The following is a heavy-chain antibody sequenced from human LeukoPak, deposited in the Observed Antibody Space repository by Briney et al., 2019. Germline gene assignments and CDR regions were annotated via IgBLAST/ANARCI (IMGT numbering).Heavy chain of an antibody. CDR3: AREFGYSGYDKYYYYYGMDV. CDR1: GGSISSYY. V-gene: IGHV4-59*01. CDR2: IYYSGST. Sequence: PSETLSLTCTVSGGSISSYYWSWIRQPPGKGLGWIGYIYYSGSTNYNPSLKSRVTISVDTSKNQFSLKLSSVTAADTAVYYCAREFGYSGYDKYYYYYGMDVWGQGTTVTVSS. J-gene: IGHJ6*02. D-gene: IGHD5-12*01.